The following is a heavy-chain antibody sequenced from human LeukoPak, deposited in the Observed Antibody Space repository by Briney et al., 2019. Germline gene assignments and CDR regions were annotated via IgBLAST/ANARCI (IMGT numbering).Heavy chain of an antibody. D-gene: IGHD1-26*01. J-gene: IGHJ4*02. V-gene: IGHV3-30*02. CDR2: IRYDGSSK. CDR1: GFTFSNYG. CDR3: AKDLVWDSGSSGPGH. Sequence: SGGSLRLSCAASGFTFSNYGMHWVRQAPGKGLEWVTFIRYDGSSKYYADSVKGRFTISRDNSKNTLYLQMNSLRAEDTAVYYCAKDLVWDSGSSGPGHWGQGTLVTVSS.